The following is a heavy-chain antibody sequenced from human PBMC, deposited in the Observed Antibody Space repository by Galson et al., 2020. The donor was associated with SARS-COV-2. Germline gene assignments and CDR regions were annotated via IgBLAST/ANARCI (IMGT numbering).Heavy chain of an antibody. V-gene: IGHV4-38-2*01. Sequence: SETLSLTCAVSGYSISSGYYWGWIRQPPGKGREGIGRVYHSGSTYYNPSPKSRVTISVDTSKNQFSLKLSSVTAADTAVYYCARRPGYTYDRYFDYWGQGTLVTVSS. D-gene: IGHD5-18*01. J-gene: IGHJ4*02. CDR2: VYHSGST. CDR1: GYSISSGYY. CDR3: ARRPGYTYDRYFDY.